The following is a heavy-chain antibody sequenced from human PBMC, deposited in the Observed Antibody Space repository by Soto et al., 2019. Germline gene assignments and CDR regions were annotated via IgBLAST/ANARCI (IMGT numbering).Heavy chain of an antibody. J-gene: IGHJ2*01. V-gene: IGHV3-11*01. Sequence: QVQLVESGGGLVKPGGSLRLSCAASGFTFSDYYMSWIRQAPGKGLEWVSYISSSGSTIYYADSVKGRFTISRDHAKNSRNRQMNSLRAEDEAVYYCARDRWLDELYFDLWGRGTLVTVSS. CDR3: ARDRWLDELYFDL. CDR1: GFTFSDYY. CDR2: ISSSGSTI. D-gene: IGHD6-19*01.